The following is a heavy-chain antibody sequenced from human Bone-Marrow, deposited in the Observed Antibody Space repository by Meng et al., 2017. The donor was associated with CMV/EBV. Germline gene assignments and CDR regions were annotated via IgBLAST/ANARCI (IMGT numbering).Heavy chain of an antibody. V-gene: IGHV3-9*01. CDR1: GFTFEDYA. CDR3: ARKGSSSPTFDC. CDR2: VTWNSGNI. D-gene: IGHD6-6*01. J-gene: IGHJ4*02. Sequence: GGSLRLSCAASGFTFEDYAMHWVRQAPGKGLEWVSGVTWNSGNIGYADSVKGRFTISRDNAKNSLYLQMNNLRAEDTAMYYCARKGSSSPTFDCWGQGTLVTVSS.